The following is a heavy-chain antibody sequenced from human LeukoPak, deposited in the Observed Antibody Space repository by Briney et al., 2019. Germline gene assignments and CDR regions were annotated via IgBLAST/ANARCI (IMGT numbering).Heavy chain of an antibody. V-gene: IGHV3-23*01. CDR3: AKDASGARYYYYYGMDV. D-gene: IGHD1-1*01. Sequence: GGSLSLSCAASGFTFSRYAMSWVRPAPGKGLEWVSAISGSGGSTYYADSVKGRFTISRDNSKNTLYLQMNSLRAEDTAVYYCAKDASGARYYYYYGMDVWGQGSTVSVSS. J-gene: IGHJ6*02. CDR2: ISGSGGST. CDR1: GFTFSRYA.